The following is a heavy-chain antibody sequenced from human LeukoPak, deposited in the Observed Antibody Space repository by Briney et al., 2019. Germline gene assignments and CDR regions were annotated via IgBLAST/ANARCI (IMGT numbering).Heavy chain of an antibody. V-gene: IGHV4-34*01. D-gene: IGHD3-10*01. CDR2: INHSGST. CDR1: GGSFSGYY. J-gene: IGHJ5*02. CDR3: ARGGYYYGSGRSRNWFDP. Sequence: SETLSLTCAVYGGSFSGYYWSWIRQPPGKGLEWIGEINHSGSTNYNPSLKSRVTISVDTSKSQFSLKLSSVTAADTAVYYCARGGYYYGSGRSRNWFDPWGQGTLVTVSS.